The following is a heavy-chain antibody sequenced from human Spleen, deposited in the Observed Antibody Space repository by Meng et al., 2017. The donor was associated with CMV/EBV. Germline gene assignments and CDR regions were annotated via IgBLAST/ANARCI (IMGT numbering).Heavy chain of an antibody. J-gene: IGHJ4*02. CDR2: IYHSGGT. CDR3: ARDPYATGWAG. CDR1: GGSISISTW. D-gene: IGHD6-19*01. V-gene: IGHV4-4*02. Sequence: QVQLQQWGAGLVKPSGTLSLTCAVSGGSISISTWWSWVRQPPGKGLEWIGEIYHSGGTNYNPSLRGRVTISLDKSKNQFSPTLRSVTAADTAVYYCARDPYATGWAGWGQGTLVTVSS.